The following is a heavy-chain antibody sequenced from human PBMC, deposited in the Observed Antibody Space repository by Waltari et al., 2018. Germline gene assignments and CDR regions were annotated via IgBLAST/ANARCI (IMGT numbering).Heavy chain of an antibody. CDR1: GFTFTSYA. V-gene: IGHV3-23*01. CDR2: SKGRGSST. D-gene: IGHD3-10*01. Sequence: EVQLSESGGGLVQPGGSRRLSCAASGFTFTSYALNWVRQTPGRGVEWVSASKGRGSSTYYADSVKGRFTISRDNSKNTVYLQMNSLRAEDTALYYCAKGLYYYTTSGEWKAEYLQHWGQGTLVTVSS. J-gene: IGHJ1*01. CDR3: AKGLYYYTTSGEWKAEYLQH.